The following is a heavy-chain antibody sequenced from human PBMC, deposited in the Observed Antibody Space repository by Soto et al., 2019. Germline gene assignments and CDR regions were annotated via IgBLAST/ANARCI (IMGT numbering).Heavy chain of an antibody. D-gene: IGHD6-19*01. Sequence: SETLSRTCTVSGGSISSYYWSWIRQPPGKGLEWIGYIYYSGSTKYNPSLKSRVTISVDTSKNQFSLNLSSMTAADTAVYYCARSGSGSGWLGGQGTLVTVSS. J-gene: IGHJ4*02. CDR3: ARSGSGSGWL. V-gene: IGHV4-59*01. CDR2: IYYSGST. CDR1: GGSISSYY.